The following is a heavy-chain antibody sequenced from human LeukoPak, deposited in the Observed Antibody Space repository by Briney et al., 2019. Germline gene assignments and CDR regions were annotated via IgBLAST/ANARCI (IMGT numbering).Heavy chain of an antibody. CDR2: IYYSGST. Sequence: SETLSLTCTVSGGSISSYYWSWIRQPPGKGLEWIGYIYYSGSTNYNPSLKSRVTISVDTSKNQFSLKLSSVTAADTAVYYCARLYSSSSEDPYYYYYMDVWGKGTTVTVSS. V-gene: IGHV4-59*01. D-gene: IGHD6-6*01. CDR1: GGSISSYY. J-gene: IGHJ6*03. CDR3: ARLYSSSSEDPYYYYYMDV.